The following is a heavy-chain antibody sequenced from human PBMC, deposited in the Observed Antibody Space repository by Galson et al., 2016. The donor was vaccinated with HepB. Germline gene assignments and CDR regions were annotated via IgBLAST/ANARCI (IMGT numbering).Heavy chain of an antibody. J-gene: IGHJ4*02. V-gene: IGHV3-23*01. CDR3: ARGMTVPTIYTNLEY. CDR1: GFSFSTYA. CDR2: ISGSSGRI. Sequence: SLRLSCAASGFSFSTYAMSWVRQAPGKGLEWVSIISGSSGRIYYADSVKGRFTISRDNSKNTLHLQMNTLRAGDTAVYYCARGMTVPTIYTNLEYWGQGTLVTVSS. D-gene: IGHD4-17*01.